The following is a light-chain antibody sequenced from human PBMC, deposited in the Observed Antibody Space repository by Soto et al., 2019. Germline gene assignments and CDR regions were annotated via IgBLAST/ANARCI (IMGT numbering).Light chain of an antibody. CDR3: CSYAGSYV. CDR1: SSDVGGYNY. J-gene: IGLJ1*01. CDR2: EVS. V-gene: IGLV2-14*01. Sequence: QSALTQPASVSGSPGQSITISCTGTSSDVGGYNYVSWFQQHPGKAPKLKIYEVSNRPSGVSNRFSGSKSGNTASLTISGLQAEDEADYYCCSYAGSYVFGTGTKVTVL.